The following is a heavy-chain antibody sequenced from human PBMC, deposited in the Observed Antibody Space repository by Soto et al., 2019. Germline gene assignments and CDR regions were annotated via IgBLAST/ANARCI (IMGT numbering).Heavy chain of an antibody. CDR3: ARGGGLNYYGMDV. CDR2: ISYDGSNK. Sequence: QVPLVESGGGVVQPGRSLRLSCAASGFTFSSYAMHWVRQAPGKGLEWVAVISYDGSNKYYADAVKGRFTISRDNSKNTLYLQVNSLRAKGTAVYYCARGGGLNYYGMDVWGQGTTVTVSS. J-gene: IGHJ6*02. D-gene: IGHD3-16*01. CDR1: GFTFSSYA. V-gene: IGHV3-30-3*01.